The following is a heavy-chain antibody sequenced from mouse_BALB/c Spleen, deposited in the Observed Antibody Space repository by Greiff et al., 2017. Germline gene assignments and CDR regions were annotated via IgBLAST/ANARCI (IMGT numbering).Heavy chain of an antibody. D-gene: IGHD1-1*01. CDR1: GYTFTDYA. Sequence: QVHVKQSGPELVRPGVSVKISCKGSGYTFTDYAMHWVKQSHAKSLEWIGVISTYYGNTNYNQKFKGKATMTVDKSSSTAYMELARLTSEDSAIYYCAREGLTTVVAFDYWGQGTTLTVSS. CDR2: ISTYYGNT. J-gene: IGHJ2*01. CDR3: AREGLTTVVAFDY. V-gene: IGHV1-67*01.